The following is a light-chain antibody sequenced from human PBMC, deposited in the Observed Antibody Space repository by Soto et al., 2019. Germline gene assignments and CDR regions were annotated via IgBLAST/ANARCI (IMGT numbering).Light chain of an antibody. V-gene: IGKV3-20*01. CDR2: GIS. Sequence: EMVLTQSPGTLSLSPGERATLSCRASQSVISNYFAWYQQKPGQAPRLLIYGISTRATGVPVGFSGSGSGTDVALTVSRLEPEDFAVYYCEQYGGSAQTFGQGTKGEIK. CDR3: EQYGGSAQT. CDR1: QSVISNY. J-gene: IGKJ1*01.